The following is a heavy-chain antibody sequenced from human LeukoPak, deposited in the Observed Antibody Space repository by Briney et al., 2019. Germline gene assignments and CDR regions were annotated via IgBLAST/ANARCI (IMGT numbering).Heavy chain of an antibody. CDR3: ARHGAAAGSFDY. Sequence: SVKVSCKASGGTFSSYAISWVRQAPGQGLEWMGGIIPIFGTANYAQKFQGRVTITSDESTSTAYMELSRLRSDDTAVYYCARHGAAAGSFDYWGQGTLVTVSS. CDR1: GGTFSSYA. V-gene: IGHV1-69*01. D-gene: IGHD6-13*01. J-gene: IGHJ4*02. CDR2: IIPIFGTA.